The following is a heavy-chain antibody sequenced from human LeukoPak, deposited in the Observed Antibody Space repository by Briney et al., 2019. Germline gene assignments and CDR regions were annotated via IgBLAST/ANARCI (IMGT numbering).Heavy chain of an antibody. CDR3: ARERGYCSGGSCYFFFDY. CDR2: INHSGST. J-gene: IGHJ4*02. CDR1: GGSFSGYY. Sequence: PSETLSLTCAVYGGSFSGYYWSRIRQPPGKGLEWIGEINHSGSTNYDPSLKSRVTISVDTSKNQFSLKLSSVTAADTAVYYCARERGYCSGGSCYFFFDYWGQGTLVTVSS. D-gene: IGHD2-15*01. V-gene: IGHV4-34*01.